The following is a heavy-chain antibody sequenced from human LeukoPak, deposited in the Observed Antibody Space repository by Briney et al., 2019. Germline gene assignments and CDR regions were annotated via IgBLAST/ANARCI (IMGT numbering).Heavy chain of an antibody. J-gene: IGHJ4*02. CDR3: AREMGGGGNPYFDY. D-gene: IGHD4-23*01. CDR2: IIPIFGTA. V-gene: IGHV1-69*13. CDR1: GGTFSSYA. Sequence: SVKVSCKASGGTFSSYAISWVRQAPGQGLEWMGGIIPIFGTANYAQKFQGRDTITADESTSTAYMELSSLRSEDTAVYYCAREMGGGGNPYFDYWGQGTLVTVSS.